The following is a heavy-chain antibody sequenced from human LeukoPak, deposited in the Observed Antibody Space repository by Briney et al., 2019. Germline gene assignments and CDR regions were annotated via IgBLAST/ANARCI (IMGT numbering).Heavy chain of an antibody. CDR2: IHSSGIT. Sequence: SEALSLTCSVSGDSISSYFWSWIRQPAGKGLEWLGRIHSSGITNYNPSLKSRLTLSVDTSKNQFSLNLNSVTAADTAVYYCARDLSFVGGDGDYSVCDAFDSWGQGTKVIVSS. D-gene: IGHD3-16*01. J-gene: IGHJ3*01. CDR3: ARDLSFVGGDGDYSVCDAFDS. CDR1: GDSISSYF. V-gene: IGHV4-4*07.